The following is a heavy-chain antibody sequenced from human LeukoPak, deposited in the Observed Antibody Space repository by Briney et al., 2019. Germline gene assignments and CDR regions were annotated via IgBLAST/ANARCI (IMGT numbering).Heavy chain of an antibody. Sequence: GGSLRLSCAASGFTFSDYYMSWIRQAPGKGLEWVSYISSSGSTIYYADSVKGRFTISRDNAKNSLYLQMNSLRAEDTAVYYCARTRSGYSGYAICYGMDVWGQGTTVTVSS. J-gene: IGHJ6*02. CDR1: GFTFSDYY. CDR3: ARTRSGYSGYAICYGMDV. CDR2: ISSSGSTI. V-gene: IGHV3-11*01. D-gene: IGHD5-12*01.